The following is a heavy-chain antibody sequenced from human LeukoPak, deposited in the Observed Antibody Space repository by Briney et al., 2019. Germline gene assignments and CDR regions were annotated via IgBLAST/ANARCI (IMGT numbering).Heavy chain of an antibody. J-gene: IGHJ4*02. Sequence: SETLSLTCTVSGGSISGYYWTWIRQPAGKGLEWIGRIYTSGSTSYSPSLKSRVTISLDTSKNQFSLRLSSVTAADTAVYYCARGGELLNYLGQGTLVTVSS. CDR2: IYTSGST. V-gene: IGHV4-4*07. D-gene: IGHD1-7*01. CDR1: GGSISGYY. CDR3: ARGGELLNY.